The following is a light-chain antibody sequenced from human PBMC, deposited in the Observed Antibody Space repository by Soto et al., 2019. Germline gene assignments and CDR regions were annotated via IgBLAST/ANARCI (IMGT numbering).Light chain of an antibody. J-gene: IGKJ4*01. CDR2: KTS. CDR3: QQYKSYCS. V-gene: IGKV1-5*03. CDR1: QSIDYW. Sequence: DIQMTQSPSILSASVGDRVTITCRASQSIDYWLAWYQQNPGKAPSLLIYKTSNLESGVPSRFSGSGSGTEFTLTISSLQPDDFATYYCQQYKSYCSFGGGTKVEIK.